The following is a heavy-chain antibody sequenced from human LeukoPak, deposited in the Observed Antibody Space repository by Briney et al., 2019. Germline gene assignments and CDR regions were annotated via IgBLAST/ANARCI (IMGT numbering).Heavy chain of an antibody. J-gene: IGHJ4*02. Sequence: GSLRLSCAASGFSFNNYDMSWVRQAPEKGLEWVSAISGSGGSTYYADSVKGRFTISRDNSKNTLYLQMNSLRAEDTAVYYCAKGGPYYFDYWGQGTLVTVSS. CDR2: ISGSGGST. V-gene: IGHV3-23*01. CDR3: AKGGPYYFDY. CDR1: GFSFNNYD.